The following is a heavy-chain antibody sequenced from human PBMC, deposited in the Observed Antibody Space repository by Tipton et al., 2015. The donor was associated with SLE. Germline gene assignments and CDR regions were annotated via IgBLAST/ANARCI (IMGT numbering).Heavy chain of an antibody. CDR3: ARDRVEWDVLPFYNFDMDV. Sequence: SLRLSCAASGFTFSNYEMSWVRQAPGKGLEWVSFISGTGSSRYYADSVRGRFTISRDNAKNSLYLQMNSLRGEDTAVYYCARDRVEWDVLPFYNFDMDVWGQGTTVTVSS. CDR1: GFTFSNYE. V-gene: IGHV3-48*03. CDR2: ISGTGSSR. D-gene: IGHD1-26*01. J-gene: IGHJ6*02.